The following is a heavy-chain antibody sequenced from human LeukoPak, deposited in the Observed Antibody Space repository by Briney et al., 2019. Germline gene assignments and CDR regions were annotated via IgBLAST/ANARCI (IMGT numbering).Heavy chain of an antibody. D-gene: IGHD5-24*01. Sequence: GESLNSSCKGSGYNFTNYWIDWVRQMHGKGLEWMGIIYPGDSDTRYSPSFQGQVTISADKSISTAYLQWSSLKASDTAMYYCARLEMATDWGYNWFDPWGQGTLVTVSS. V-gene: IGHV5-51*01. CDR1: GYNFTNYW. J-gene: IGHJ5*02. CDR2: IYPGDSDT. CDR3: ARLEMATDWGYNWFDP.